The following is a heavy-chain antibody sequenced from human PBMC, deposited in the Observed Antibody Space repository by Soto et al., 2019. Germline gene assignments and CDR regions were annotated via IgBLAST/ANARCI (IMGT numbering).Heavy chain of an antibody. Sequence: QITLKESGPSLVKPTQTLTLTCTFSGFSLSTTGVGLGWIRQPPGKALEWLALIFWDDDKLSSPSLKNRPNITKDTFKNQVVLTLTNMDPVDTATYYCARLRWVKLRGPKYYFDYWGQGTLVTVYS. CDR3: ARLRWVKLRGPKYYFDY. J-gene: IGHJ4*02. CDR1: GFSLSTTGVG. CDR2: IFWDDDK. V-gene: IGHV2-5*02. D-gene: IGHD3-3*01.